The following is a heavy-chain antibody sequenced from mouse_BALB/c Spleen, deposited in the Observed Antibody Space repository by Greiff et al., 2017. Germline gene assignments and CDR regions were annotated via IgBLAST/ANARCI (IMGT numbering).Heavy chain of an antibody. V-gene: IGHV1-7*01. D-gene: IGHD1-1*01. J-gene: IGHJ2*01. CDR1: GYTFTSYW. Sequence: VQLQQSGAELAKPGASVKMSCKASGYTFTSYWMHWVKQRPGQGLEWIGYINPSTGYTEYNQKFKDKATLTADKSSSTAYMQLSSLTSEDSAVYYCASRITTVVAAYFDYWGQGTTLTVSS. CDR3: ASRITTVVAAYFDY. CDR2: INPSTGYT.